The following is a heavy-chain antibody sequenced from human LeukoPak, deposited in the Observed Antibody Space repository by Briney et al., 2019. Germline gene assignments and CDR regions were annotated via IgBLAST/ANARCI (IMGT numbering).Heavy chain of an antibody. CDR3: AKSYNNPTVAVRVRGVIPYFDY. CDR1: GFTFNNAW. V-gene: IGHV3-23*01. Sequence: GGSLRLSCAASGFTFNNAWMSWVRQAPGKGLEWVAGVSGSGADTYYADSVKGRFTISRDNSRTTLYLQMISLRADDTAVYYCAKSYNNPTVAVRVRGVIPYFDYWGQGSLVTVSS. D-gene: IGHD3-10*01. J-gene: IGHJ4*02. CDR2: VSGSGADT.